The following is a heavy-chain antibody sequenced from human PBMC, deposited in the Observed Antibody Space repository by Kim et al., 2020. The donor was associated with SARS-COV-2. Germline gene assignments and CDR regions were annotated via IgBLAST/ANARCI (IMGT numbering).Heavy chain of an antibody. J-gene: IGHJ1*01. D-gene: IGHD1-26*01. V-gene: IGHV4-34*01. CDR3: ARASGSYSMGYFQH. Sequence: SETLSLTCAVYGGSFSGYYWSWIRQPPGKGLEWIGEINHSGSTNYNPSLKSRVTISVDTSKNQFSLKLSSVTAADTAVYYCARASGSYSMGYFQHWGQGTLVTVSS. CDR2: INHSGST. CDR1: GGSFSGYY.